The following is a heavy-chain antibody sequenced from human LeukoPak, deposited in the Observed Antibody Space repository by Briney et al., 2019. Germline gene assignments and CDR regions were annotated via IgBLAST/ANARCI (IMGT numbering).Heavy chain of an antibody. CDR1: GFLFSNYW. CDR2: IKPDGTEK. J-gene: IGHJ4*02. D-gene: IGHD6-6*01. CDR3: ARGGNSSRDY. Sequence: GGSLRLSCAASGFLFSNYWMSWVRQAPGKGLEWVANIKPDGTEKYYVDSLKGRFTISRDNAKNSLYLQMNSLRVEDTAVYYCARGGNSSRDYWGQGALVTVSS. V-gene: IGHV3-7*01.